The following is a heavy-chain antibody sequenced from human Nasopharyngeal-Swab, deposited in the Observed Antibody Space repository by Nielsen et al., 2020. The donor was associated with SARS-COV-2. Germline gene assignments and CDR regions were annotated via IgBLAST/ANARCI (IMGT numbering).Heavy chain of an antibody. CDR3: VREGASYWYFDL. V-gene: IGHV3-74*01. CDR2: ISSDGSTT. J-gene: IGHJ2*01. D-gene: IGHD4/OR15-4a*01. CDR1: GFTFSSYW. Sequence: GESLKISCAASGFTFSSYWMHWVRQAPGKGLESISRISSDGSTTTYADSVKGRFTVSRDNAKNTLFLQMNGLRVEDTAVYSCVREGASYWYFDLWGRGTLVAVSS.